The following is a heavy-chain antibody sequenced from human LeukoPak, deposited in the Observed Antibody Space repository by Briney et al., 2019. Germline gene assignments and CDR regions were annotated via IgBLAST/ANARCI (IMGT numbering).Heavy chain of an antibody. CDR2: IYYSGST. J-gene: IGHJ4*02. CDR1: SDSISSSSYY. V-gene: IGHV4-39*07. CDR3: ARSGAYDILTGYFDY. Sequence: SQTLSLTCTVSSDSISSSSYYWGWIRQPPGKGLEWIGTIYYSGSTYYNPSLKSRVTISVDTSKNQFSLKLSSVTAADTAVYYCARSGAYDILTGYFDYWGQGTLVTVSS. D-gene: IGHD3-9*01.